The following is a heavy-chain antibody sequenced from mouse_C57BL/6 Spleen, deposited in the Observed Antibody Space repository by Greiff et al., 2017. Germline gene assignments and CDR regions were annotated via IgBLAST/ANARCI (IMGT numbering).Heavy chain of an antibody. CDR3: ARRDYPNYFDY. CDR1: GYTFTSYW. Sequence: QVQLKQPGAELVMPGASVKLSCKASGYTFTSYWMHWVKQRPGQGLEWIGEIDPSDSYTNYNQKFKGKSTLTVDKSSSTAYMQLSSLTSEDSAVYYCARRDYPNYFDYWGQGTTLTVSS. D-gene: IGHD5-5*01. V-gene: IGHV1-69*01. CDR2: IDPSDSYT. J-gene: IGHJ2*01.